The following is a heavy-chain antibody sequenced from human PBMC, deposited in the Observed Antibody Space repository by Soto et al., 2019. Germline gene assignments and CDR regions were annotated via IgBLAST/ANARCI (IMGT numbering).Heavy chain of an antibody. Sequence: EVQLAESGGGLAQPGGSLRLSCAASGFTLSGYAMDWVRQAPGTGLEYVSGISSNGVGTYYANSVQGRFTISRDNSTDPVYLQMGKLGPEDMAVYYCPRRARQDFYYIDVWGKGTTVTVSS. CDR3: PRRARQDFYYIDV. V-gene: IGHV3-64*01. J-gene: IGHJ6*03. CDR1: GFTLSGYA. D-gene: IGHD6-6*01. CDR2: ISSNGVGT.